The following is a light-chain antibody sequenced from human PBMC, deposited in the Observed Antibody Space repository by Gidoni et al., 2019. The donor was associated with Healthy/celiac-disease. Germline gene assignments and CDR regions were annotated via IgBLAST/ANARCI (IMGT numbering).Light chain of an antibody. CDR2: GVS. J-gene: IGLJ2*01. Sequence: QSALTQPDIFSGPPGPPITISCTGTSSDVGVYNYVSWDQQPPGKAPKLMIYGVSNRPSGVSNRFSGSKSGNTASLTISGLQAEDEADYYCSSYTSSSTLVVFGGGTKLTVL. V-gene: IGLV2-14*01. CDR3: SSYTSSSTLVV. CDR1: SSDVGVYNY.